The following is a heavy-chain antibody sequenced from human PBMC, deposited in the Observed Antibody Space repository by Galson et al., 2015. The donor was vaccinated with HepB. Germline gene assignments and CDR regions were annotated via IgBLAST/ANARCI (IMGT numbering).Heavy chain of an antibody. CDR2: ISDSGGIT. Sequence: SLRLSCAASGFTFISYAMTWVRQAPGKGLEWVSGISDSGGITYYADSLKGRFTISRDNSKNTLYLQMNSLRAEDTAVYYCAKDRGYDTNYYGMDVWGQGTTVTVSS. CDR3: AKDRGYDTNYYGMDV. CDR1: GFTFISYA. V-gene: IGHV3-23*01. D-gene: IGHD3-10*01. J-gene: IGHJ6*02.